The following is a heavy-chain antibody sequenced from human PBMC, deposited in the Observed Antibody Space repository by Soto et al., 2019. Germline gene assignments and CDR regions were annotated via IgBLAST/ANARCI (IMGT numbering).Heavy chain of an antibody. Sequence: PSETLSLTCTVSGGTISSVDYYWSLIRQPPGKGLEWIGYIYYSGSTYYNPSPKSRVTISVDTSKNQFSLKLSSVTAADTAVYYCARGRGGSWYPDYWGQGTLVTVSS. J-gene: IGHJ4*02. CDR3: ARGRGGSWYPDY. V-gene: IGHV4-30-4*01. CDR2: IYYSGST. D-gene: IGHD6-13*01. CDR1: GGTISSVDYY.